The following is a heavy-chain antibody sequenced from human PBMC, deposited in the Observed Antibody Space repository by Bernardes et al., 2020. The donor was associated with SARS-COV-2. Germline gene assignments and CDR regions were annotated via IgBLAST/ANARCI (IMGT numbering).Heavy chain of an antibody. J-gene: IGHJ4*02. CDR1: GFTFSSYA. Sequence: SLRLSCAASGFTFSSYAMHWVRQAPGKGLEWVAVISYDGSNKYYADSVKGRFTISRDNSKNMLYLEMNSLRVEDTAVYYCVKARVLQWLVLSPHFDYWGRGTLVTVSS. CDR3: VKARVLQWLVLSPHFDY. V-gene: IGHV3-30-3*01. D-gene: IGHD6-19*01. CDR2: ISYDGSNK.